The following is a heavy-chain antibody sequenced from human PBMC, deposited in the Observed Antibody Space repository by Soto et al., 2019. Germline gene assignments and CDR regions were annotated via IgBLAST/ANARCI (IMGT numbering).Heavy chain of an antibody. V-gene: IGHV1-24*01. Sequence: ASVKVSCTVSGYTLTELSMHWVRQAPGKGLEWMGGFDPEDGETIYAQKFQGRVTMTEDTSTDTAYMELSSLRSEDTAVYYCAILGGSGSYSFDWFDPWGQGTLVTVSS. J-gene: IGHJ5*02. D-gene: IGHD3-10*01. CDR2: FDPEDGET. CDR1: GYTLTELS. CDR3: AILGGSGSYSFDWFDP.